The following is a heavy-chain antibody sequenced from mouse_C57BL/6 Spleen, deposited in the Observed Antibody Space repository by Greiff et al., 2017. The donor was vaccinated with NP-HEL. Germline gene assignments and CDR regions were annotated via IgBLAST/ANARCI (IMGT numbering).Heavy chain of an antibody. Sequence: EVKLMESGGDLVKPGGSLKLSCAASGFTFSSYGMSWVRQTPDKRLEWVATISSGGSYTYYPDSVKGRFTISRDNAKNTLYLQMSSLKSEDTAMYYGARHFYYDYQLVDGFAYWGQGTLVTVSA. CDR3: ARHFYYDYQLVDGFAY. D-gene: IGHD2-4*01. CDR2: ISSGGSYT. V-gene: IGHV5-6*01. J-gene: IGHJ3*01. CDR1: GFTFSSYG.